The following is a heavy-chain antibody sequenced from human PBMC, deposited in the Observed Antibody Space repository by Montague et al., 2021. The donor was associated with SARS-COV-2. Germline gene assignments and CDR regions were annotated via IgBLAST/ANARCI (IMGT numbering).Heavy chain of an antibody. J-gene: IGHJ6*04. V-gene: IGHV4-31*03. CDR1: GGSISSGGYY. CDR3: ARGGTSKTIFGVVTHVLEVDV. D-gene: IGHD3-3*01. Sequence: TLSLTCTVSGGSISSGGYYWSWIHQHPGKGLEWIGYIYYSGSTYYNPSLKSRVTISVDTSKNQFSLKLSSVTAADTAVYYCARGGTSKTIFGVVTHVLEVDVWGKGTTVTVSS. CDR2: IYYSGST.